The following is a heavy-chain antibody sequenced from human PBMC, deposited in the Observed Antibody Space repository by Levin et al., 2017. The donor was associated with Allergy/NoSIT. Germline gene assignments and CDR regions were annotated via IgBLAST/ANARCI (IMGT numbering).Heavy chain of an antibody. J-gene: IGHJ1*01. CDR2: IYTSGST. D-gene: IGHD3-9*01. Sequence: SQTLSLTCTVSGGSIRSGSYYWSWIRQPAGKGLEWIGRIYTSGSTNYNPSLKSRVTISLDTSKNQFSLKLSSVTAADTAVYYCARGHYDILTGYYIYFQLWGQGTLVTVSS. CDR3: ARGHYDILTGYYIYFQL. V-gene: IGHV4-61*02. CDR1: GGSIRSGSYY.